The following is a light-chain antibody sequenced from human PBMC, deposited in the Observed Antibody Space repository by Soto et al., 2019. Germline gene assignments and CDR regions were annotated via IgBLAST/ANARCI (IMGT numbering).Light chain of an antibody. V-gene: IGKV1-39*01. CDR1: QSISSH. J-gene: IGKJ4*01. CDR3: QQSQSAPLT. Sequence: QMTQSPSSLFASVGDRVTITCRASQSISSHLNWYQQKVGQTPRLLIYAASTLQSEVPPRFSGSGSGTELTLTISGLQREDFATYYSQQSQSAPLTFGGGTKIQI. CDR2: AAS.